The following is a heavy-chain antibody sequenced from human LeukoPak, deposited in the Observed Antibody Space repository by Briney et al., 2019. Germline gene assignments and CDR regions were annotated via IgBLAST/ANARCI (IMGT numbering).Heavy chain of an antibody. Sequence: SETLSLTCTVSGGSISSSSYYWGWIRQPPGKGLEWIGSIYYSGSTYYNPSLKSRVTISVDTSKNQFSLELSSVTAADTAVYYCARVCVAAFDYWGQGTLVTVSS. CDR2: IYYSGST. D-gene: IGHD2-15*01. V-gene: IGHV4-39*07. CDR1: GGSISSSSYY. J-gene: IGHJ4*02. CDR3: ARVCVAAFDY.